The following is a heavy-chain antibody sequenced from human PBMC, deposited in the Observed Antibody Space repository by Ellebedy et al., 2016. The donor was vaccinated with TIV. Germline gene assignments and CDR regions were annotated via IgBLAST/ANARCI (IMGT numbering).Heavy chain of an antibody. CDR1: GFTFSSYG. CDR3: ARDLLLWFGELLPGPYYYYGMDV. Sequence: GESLKISXAASGFTFSSYGMHWVRQAPGKGLEWVAVISYDGSNKYYADSVKGRFTISRDNSKNTLYLQMNSLRAEDTAVYYCARDLLLWFGELLPGPYYYYGMDVWGQGTTVTVSS. V-gene: IGHV3-30*03. D-gene: IGHD3-10*01. CDR2: ISYDGSNK. J-gene: IGHJ6*02.